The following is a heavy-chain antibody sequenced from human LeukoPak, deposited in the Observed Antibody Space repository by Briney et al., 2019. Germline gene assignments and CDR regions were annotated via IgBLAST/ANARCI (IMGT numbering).Heavy chain of an antibody. CDR3: AKEQRIRHCSEGVCMEGYYFDY. J-gene: IGHJ4*02. CDR2: LSRGGGTT. CDR1: GFNFNMFA. D-gene: IGHD6-25*01. V-gene: IGHV3-23*01. Sequence: PGGSLRLSCSGTGFNFNMFAINWVRQAPGKGLEWVSGLSRGGGTTSYADSVKGRFTISRDNSKKTVFLQMNSLKSDDTAVYYCAKEQRIRHCSEGVCMEGYYFDYWGQGTLVTVSS.